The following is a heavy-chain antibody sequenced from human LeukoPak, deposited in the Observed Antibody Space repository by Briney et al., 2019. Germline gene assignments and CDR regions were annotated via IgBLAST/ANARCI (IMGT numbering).Heavy chain of an antibody. CDR3: ASTLYSSGLYYFDY. V-gene: IGHV4-34*01. D-gene: IGHD6-19*01. J-gene: IGHJ4*02. CDR1: GGSFSGYY. CDR2: INHSGST. Sequence: SETLSLTCAVYGGSFSGYYWSWIRQPPGKGLEWIGEINHSGSTNYNPSLKSRVTISVDMSKNQFSLKLSSVTAADTAVYYCASTLYSSGLYYFDYWGQGTLVTVSS.